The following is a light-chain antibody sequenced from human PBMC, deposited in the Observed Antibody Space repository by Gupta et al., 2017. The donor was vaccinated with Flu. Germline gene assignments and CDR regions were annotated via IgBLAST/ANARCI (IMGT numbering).Light chain of an antibody. CDR1: KSGSNY. J-gene: IGKJ4*01. CDR2: DAS. CDR3: QQRNNWPS. Sequence: PATLSLSQGEAATRSSRASKSGSNYLAWYQQKTGQAPRLLIYDASNRATGIPARFSGSGSGTDFTLTISSLEPEDFAVYFCQQRNNWPSFGGGTKVEIK. V-gene: IGKV3-11*01.